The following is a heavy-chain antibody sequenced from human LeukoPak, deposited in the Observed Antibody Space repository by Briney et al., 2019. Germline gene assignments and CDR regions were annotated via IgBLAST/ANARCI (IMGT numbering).Heavy chain of an antibody. CDR2: ICRRGSNV. CDR1: GFTFSGYS. Sequence: PGGSLRLSCAASGFTFSGYSMNWVRQAPGKGLEWVSSICRRGSNVYYAGSVKGRFTISRDNARNTLYPKMNSLRAEDMAVYFWVRYLLGSGSTTAFLYHWGQGTLVTVSS. V-gene: IGHV3-21*01. CDR3: VRYLLGSGSTTAFLYH. D-gene: IGHD3-10*01. J-gene: IGHJ1*01.